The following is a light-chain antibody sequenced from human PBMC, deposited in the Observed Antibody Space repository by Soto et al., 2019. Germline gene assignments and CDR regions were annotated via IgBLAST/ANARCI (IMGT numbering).Light chain of an antibody. CDR1: SSDVGSYNL. J-gene: IGLJ2*01. V-gene: IGLV2-23*01. Sequence: QSALTQPASVSGSPGQSITISCTGTSSDVGSYNLVSWYQHHPGKAPKLMIYEGSNRPSGVSNRFSGSKSGNTASLTISGLQAEDAADYYCSSYAGAVVFGGGTKLTVL. CDR3: SSYAGAVV. CDR2: EGS.